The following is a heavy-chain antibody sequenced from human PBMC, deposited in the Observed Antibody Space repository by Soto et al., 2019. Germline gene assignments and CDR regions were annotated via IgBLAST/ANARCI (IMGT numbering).Heavy chain of an antibody. J-gene: IGHJ4*01. V-gene: IGHV1-69*13. CDR2: IIPIFGTA. Sequence: SVKVACKDSRGTISSYAFSWVRQAPGQGLEWMGGIIPIFGTANYAQKFQGRVTITADESTSTAYMELSSLRSEDTAVYYCARGTRDYVWGTHDYWGQ. D-gene: IGHD3-16*01. CDR3: ARGTRDYVWGTHDY. CDR1: RGTISSYA.